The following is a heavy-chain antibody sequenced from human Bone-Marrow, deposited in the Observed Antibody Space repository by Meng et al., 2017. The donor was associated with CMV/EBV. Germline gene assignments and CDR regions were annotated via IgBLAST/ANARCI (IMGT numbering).Heavy chain of an antibody. J-gene: IGHJ6*01. CDR1: GYTFTSYY. Sequence: ASVKVSCKASGYTFTSYYMHWVRQAPGQGLEWMGIINPSGGSTSYAQKFQGRVTMTRDTSTSTVYMELSSLRSEDTAVYYCARDAGHIWSGRIGGMDVWGQGNTVTVSS. CDR3: ARDAGHIWSGRIGGMDV. V-gene: IGHV1-46*01. D-gene: IGHD3-3*01. CDR2: INPSGGST.